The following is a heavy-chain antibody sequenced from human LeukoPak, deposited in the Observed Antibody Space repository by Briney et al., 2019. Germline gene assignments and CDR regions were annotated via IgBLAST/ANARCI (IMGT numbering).Heavy chain of an antibody. CDR1: GFTFSSYE. J-gene: IGHJ3*02. V-gene: IGHV3-48*03. CDR3: ARDKYSSSYRGAFDI. CDR2: ISSSGSNI. Sequence: GGSLRLSCAASGFTFSSYEMNWVRQAPGKGLEWVSYISSSGSNIHYADSVKGRFTISRDNAKNSLFLQMNSLRAEDTAVYYCARDKYSSSYRGAFDIWGQGTMV. D-gene: IGHD6-6*01.